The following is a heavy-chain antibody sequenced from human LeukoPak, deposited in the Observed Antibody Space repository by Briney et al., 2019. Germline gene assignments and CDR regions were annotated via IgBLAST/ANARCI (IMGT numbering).Heavy chain of an antibody. D-gene: IGHD3-3*01. J-gene: IGHJ3*01. CDR3: ATILLSKKRYYDFWTSAFDF. CDR1: EYTLTGLS. V-gene: IGHV1-24*01. Sequence: ASVKVSCKVSEYTLTGLSVHWVRLAPGKGLEWMGGFDPEDVDTIYAQKFEGRVTMTEDTSTDTAYLELSSLRSEDTAVYYCATILLSKKRYYDFWTSAFDFWGQGTMVTVSS. CDR2: FDPEDVDT.